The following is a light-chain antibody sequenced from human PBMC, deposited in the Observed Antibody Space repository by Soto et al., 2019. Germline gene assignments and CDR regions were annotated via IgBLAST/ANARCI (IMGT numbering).Light chain of an antibody. CDR3: SSYAGSNIV. Sequence: QSARTQPPSASGSPGQSVTISCTGTSSDVGGYNYVSWYQQHPGKAPKLMIYEVSKRPSGVPDRFSGSKSGNTASLTVSGLQAEDEGDYYCSSYAGSNIVFGRGTKLTVL. CDR2: EVS. CDR1: SSDVGGYNY. V-gene: IGLV2-8*01. J-gene: IGLJ2*01.